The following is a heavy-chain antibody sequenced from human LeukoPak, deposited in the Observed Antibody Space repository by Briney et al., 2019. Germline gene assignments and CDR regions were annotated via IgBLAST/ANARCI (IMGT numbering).Heavy chain of an antibody. CDR1: GDSISSGSYY. J-gene: IGHJ4*02. CDR3: ARSKWVTRVVMTARGFPGY. V-gene: IGHV4-61*02. Sequence: KASQTLSLTCTVSGDSISSGSYYWSWVRQPAGKGLEWIGRIYTSGNPTYNPSLKGRVTMSVDKSKNQFSLKLSSVTAADTAVYYCARSKWVTRVVMTARGFPGYWGQGALVTVSS. CDR2: IYTSGNP. D-gene: IGHD2-21*02.